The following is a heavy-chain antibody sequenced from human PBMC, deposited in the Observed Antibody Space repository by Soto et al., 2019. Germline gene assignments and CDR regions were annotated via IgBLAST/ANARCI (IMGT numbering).Heavy chain of an antibody. Sequence: SVKVSCKASGGTFSSYAISWVRQAPGQGLEWMGGIIPIFGTANYAQKFQGRVTITADESTSTAYMELSSLGSEDTAVYYCASGKIAVAGIQNLYNWFDPWGQGTLVTVSS. D-gene: IGHD6-19*01. J-gene: IGHJ5*02. CDR1: GGTFSSYA. V-gene: IGHV1-69*13. CDR3: ASGKIAVAGIQNLYNWFDP. CDR2: IIPIFGTA.